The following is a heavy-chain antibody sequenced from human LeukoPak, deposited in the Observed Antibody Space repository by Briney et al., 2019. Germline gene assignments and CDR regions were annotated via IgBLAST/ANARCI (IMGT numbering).Heavy chain of an antibody. Sequence: GGSLRLSCAASGFTFSDYYMSWIRQAPGKGREWVSYISSSSSYTNYAASVKGRFTISRDNAKNSQYLQMNSLRAEDTAVYYCARFYDSSGTFDYWGQGTLVTVSS. V-gene: IGHV3-11*03. D-gene: IGHD3-22*01. CDR1: GFTFSDYY. CDR2: ISSSSSYT. J-gene: IGHJ4*02. CDR3: ARFYDSSGTFDY.